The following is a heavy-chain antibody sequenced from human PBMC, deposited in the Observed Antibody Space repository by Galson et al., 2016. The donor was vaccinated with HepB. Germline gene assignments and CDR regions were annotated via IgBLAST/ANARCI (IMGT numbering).Heavy chain of an antibody. CDR3: AKDGRMYCSSASCHDHFHY. D-gene: IGHD2-2*01. Sequence: SLRLSCAASGFTFSSYGMHWVRQAPGKGLEWVAFISYDGSNKKYADSVEGRFTISRDNSKKTLYLQMNSLRAEDTAVYYCAKDGRMYCSSASCHDHFHYWGQGTLVTVSS. CDR1: GFTFSSYG. CDR2: ISYDGSNK. V-gene: IGHV3-30*18. J-gene: IGHJ4*02.